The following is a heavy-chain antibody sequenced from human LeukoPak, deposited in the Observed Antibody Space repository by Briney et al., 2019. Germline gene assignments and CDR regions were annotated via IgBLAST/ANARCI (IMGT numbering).Heavy chain of an antibody. CDR1: GFTFGDYA. Sequence: GGSLRLSCTASGFTFGDYAMSWVRQAPGKGLEWVGFIRGTPYGGTTEYAASVKGRFTISRDDSKSIAYLQLNSLKTEDTAVYYCSGTLGELSFYDYWGQGTLVTVSS. CDR3: SGTLGELSFYDY. J-gene: IGHJ4*02. CDR2: IRGTPYGGTT. D-gene: IGHD3-16*02. V-gene: IGHV3-49*04.